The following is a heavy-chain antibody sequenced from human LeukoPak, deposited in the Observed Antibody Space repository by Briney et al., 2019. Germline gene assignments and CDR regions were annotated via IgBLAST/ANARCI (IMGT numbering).Heavy chain of an antibody. V-gene: IGHV3-74*01. J-gene: IGHJ4*02. D-gene: IGHD1-1*01. CDR1: GFTFSSYW. CDR3: ARETGTSDFDY. CDR2: INSDGSST. Sequence: GGSLRLSCAASGFTFSSYWMHWVRQAPGKGLVWVSRINSDGSSTSYADSVKGRFTISRDNAKNTLYLQMNSLRAEDTAVYYCARETGTSDFDYWGQGTLVTVSS.